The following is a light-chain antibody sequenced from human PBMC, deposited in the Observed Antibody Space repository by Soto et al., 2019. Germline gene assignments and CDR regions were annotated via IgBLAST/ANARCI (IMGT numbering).Light chain of an antibody. V-gene: IGKV3-11*01. CDR3: QQRSKWLLT. Sequence: EIMLSQSPSTVSLSPGERATLSCRASQSVSSYLAWYQQKPGQAPRLLIYDASNRATGIPARFSGSGAGTDFTLTISCLEPEDFAVYYCQQRSKWLLTFGRGTKVGI. CDR2: DAS. J-gene: IGKJ4*01. CDR1: QSVSSY.